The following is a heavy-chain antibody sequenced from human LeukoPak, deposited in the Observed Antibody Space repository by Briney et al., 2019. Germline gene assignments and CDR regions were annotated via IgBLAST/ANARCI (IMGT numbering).Heavy chain of an antibody. CDR1: GGSISSSSYY. CDR2: IYYSGST. D-gene: IGHD4-23*01. Sequence: SETLSLTCTVSGGSISSSSYYWGWIRQPPGKGLEWIGSIYYSGSTYYNPSLKSRVTISVDTTKNQFSLKLSSVTAADTAVYYCARASPLTRGFDPWGQGTLVTVSS. J-gene: IGHJ5*02. CDR3: ARASPLTRGFDP. V-gene: IGHV4-39*07.